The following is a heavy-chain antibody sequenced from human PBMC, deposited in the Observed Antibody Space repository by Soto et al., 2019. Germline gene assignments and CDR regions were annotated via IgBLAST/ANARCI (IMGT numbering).Heavy chain of an antibody. CDR2: ISYSGST. CDR3: ARDWDSSGLFDP. Sequence: TLSLTCSVSGASITTYYWSWIRQPPGKGLEWIGSISYSGSTKYNPSLESRVMISLDTSKNQFSLRLTSVTAADTALYYCARDWDSSGLFDPWGQGALVTVSS. V-gene: IGHV4-59*01. D-gene: IGHD3-10*01. CDR1: GASITTYY. J-gene: IGHJ5*02.